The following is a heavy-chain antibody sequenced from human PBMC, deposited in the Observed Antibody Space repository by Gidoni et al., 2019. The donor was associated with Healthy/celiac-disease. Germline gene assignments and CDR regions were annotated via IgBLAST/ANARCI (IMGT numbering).Heavy chain of an antibody. J-gene: IGHJ5*02. CDR2: TYYRSKWYN. V-gene: IGHV6-1*01. CDR1: GDSVSSNSAA. CDR3: ARVTPGIVGATGGWFDP. Sequence: QVQLQQSGPGLVKPSQTLSLPCAISGDSVSSNSAAWNWIRQSPSRGLEWLGRTYYRSKWYNDYAVSVKSRITINPDTSKNQFSLQLNSVTPEDTAVYYCARVTPGIVGATGGWFDPWGQGTLVTVSS. D-gene: IGHD1-26*01.